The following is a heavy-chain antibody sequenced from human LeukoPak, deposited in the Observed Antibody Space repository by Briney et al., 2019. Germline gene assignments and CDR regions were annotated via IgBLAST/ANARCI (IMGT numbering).Heavy chain of an antibody. CDR1: GGSFSPYY. Sequence: SETLSLTCAVYGGSFSPYYWSWIRQPPGKGLEWIGEIYHSGSTNYNPSLKSRVTVSLDTSTNQFSLELSSVTAADTAVYYCARGWAGHDILTGYPRTYYLDSWGQGTLVTVSS. CDR3: ARGWAGHDILTGYPRTYYLDS. J-gene: IGHJ4*02. V-gene: IGHV4-34*01. D-gene: IGHD3-9*01. CDR2: IYHSGST.